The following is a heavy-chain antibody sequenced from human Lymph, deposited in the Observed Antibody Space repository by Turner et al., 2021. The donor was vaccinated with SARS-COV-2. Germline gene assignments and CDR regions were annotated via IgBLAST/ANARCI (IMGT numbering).Heavy chain of an antibody. D-gene: IGHD2-21*02. CDR2: IYYGGST. J-gene: IGHJ5*02. CDR3: ARETVNNWVDP. Sequence: QVQLQESGPRLVKSLETLSLTCTVSGGSMNSNYWSWIRQPPGKRLEWIGYIYYGGSTNDNPSLKSGVTISVDTPKNQFSLKLTTVTAADTAIYYGARETVNNWVDPWGQGTLVTVSS. CDR1: GGSMNSNY. V-gene: IGHV4-59*01.